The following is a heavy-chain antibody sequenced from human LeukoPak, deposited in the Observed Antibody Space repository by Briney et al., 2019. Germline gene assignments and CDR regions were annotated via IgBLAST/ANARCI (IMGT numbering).Heavy chain of an antibody. V-gene: IGHV3-7*01. CDR2: IKQDGSEK. CDR3: ASPQWLATEHYFDY. Sequence: GGSLRLSCAASGFTFSSYWMSWVRQAPGKGLEWVANIKQDGSEKYYVDSVKGRFTISRDNAKNSLYLQMNSLRAEDTAVYYCASPQWLATEHYFDYWGQGTLVTVSS. CDR1: GFTFSSYW. D-gene: IGHD6-19*01. J-gene: IGHJ4*02.